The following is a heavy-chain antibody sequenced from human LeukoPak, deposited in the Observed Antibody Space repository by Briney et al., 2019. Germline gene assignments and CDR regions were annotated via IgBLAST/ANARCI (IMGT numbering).Heavy chain of an antibody. J-gene: IGHJ4*02. Sequence: KPSETLSLTCTVSGGSISSYCWSWIRQPPGKGLEWVGYIYYSGSPNYNPSLKSRVTISVDTSKNQFSLKLSSVTAADTAVYYCARGRTWYDFGYWGQGTLVTVSS. CDR2: IYYSGSP. D-gene: IGHD6-13*01. CDR1: GGSISSYC. V-gene: IGHV4-59*01. CDR3: ARGRTWYDFGY.